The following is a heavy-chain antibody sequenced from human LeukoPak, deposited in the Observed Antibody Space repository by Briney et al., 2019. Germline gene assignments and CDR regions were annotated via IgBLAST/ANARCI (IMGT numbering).Heavy chain of an antibody. CDR3: ARDPPPQFGVMYGMDV. CDR1: RFTFSSYG. Sequence: GGSLRLSCAASRFTFSSYGMHWVRQAPGKGLEWVAVISYDGINKYYADSVKGRFTISRDNSKNTLYLQMNSLRAEDTAVYYCARDPPPQFGVMYGMDVWGQGTTVTVSS. CDR2: ISYDGINK. V-gene: IGHV3-30*03. D-gene: IGHD3-3*01. J-gene: IGHJ6*02.